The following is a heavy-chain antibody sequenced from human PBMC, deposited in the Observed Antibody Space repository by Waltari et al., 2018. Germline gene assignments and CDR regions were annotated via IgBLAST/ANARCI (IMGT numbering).Heavy chain of an antibody. CDR2: IKQDGGEK. Sequence: EVQLVESGGGLVQPGGSLRLPCAASRFPFSDYGMSWVRQAPGKGLEWVANIKQDGGEKYYVDSVKGRFTISRDNAKNSLYLQMNSLRVEDTAVYYCATNAGYFDYWGQGTLVTVSS. J-gene: IGHJ4*02. V-gene: IGHV3-7*01. CDR1: RFPFSDYG. CDR3: ATNAGYFDY.